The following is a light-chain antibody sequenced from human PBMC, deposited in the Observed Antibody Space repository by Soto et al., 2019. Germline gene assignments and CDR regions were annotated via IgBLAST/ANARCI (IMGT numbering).Light chain of an antibody. Sequence: QSALAQPASVSGSPGQSITISCTGTSSDVGGYNYVSWYQQYPGKAPKLMIYEVRNRPSGISNRFSGSKSGNTASLTISGLQAEDEADYYCTSYTSSSPYVFGTGTKVTVL. CDR1: SSDVGGYNY. CDR2: EVR. CDR3: TSYTSSSPYV. V-gene: IGLV2-14*01. J-gene: IGLJ1*01.